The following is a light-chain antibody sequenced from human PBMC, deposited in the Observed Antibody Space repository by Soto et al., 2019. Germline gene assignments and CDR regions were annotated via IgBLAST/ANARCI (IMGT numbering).Light chain of an antibody. CDR2: EVS. J-gene: IGLJ3*02. Sequence: QSALTQPASVSGSPGQSITISCAGSSSDVGGYNYVPWYQQHPGKAPKLMIYEVSKRPSGVSNRFSASKSANTASLTVSGLQAEDEADYYCSSYTSSSTWVFGGGTQLTVL. CDR1: SSDVGGYNY. V-gene: IGLV2-14*01. CDR3: SSYTSSSTWV.